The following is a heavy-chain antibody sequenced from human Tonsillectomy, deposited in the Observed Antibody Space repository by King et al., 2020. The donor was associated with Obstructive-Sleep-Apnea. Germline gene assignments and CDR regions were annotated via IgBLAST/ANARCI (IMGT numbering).Heavy chain of an antibody. CDR2: ISYDGSNK. CDR1: GFTFSSYA. CDR3: ARERGRAIDY. Sequence: HVQLVESGGGVVQPGRSLRLSCAASGFTFSSYAMHWVRQAPGKGLEWVAVISYDGSNKYYADSVKGRFTISRDNSKNTRYLQMNSLRAEDTAVYYCARERGRAIDYWGQGTLVTVSS. J-gene: IGHJ4*02. V-gene: IGHV3-30*04.